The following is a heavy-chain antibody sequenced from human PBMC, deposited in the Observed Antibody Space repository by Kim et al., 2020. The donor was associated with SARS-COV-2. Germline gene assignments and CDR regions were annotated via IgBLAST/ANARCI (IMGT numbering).Heavy chain of an antibody. D-gene: IGHD6-13*01. CDR3: ARVLVGSSGGYGMDV. CDR1: GFTVSRNY. V-gene: IGHV3-53*01. Sequence: GGSLRLSCAASGFTVSRNYMSWVRQPPGKGLEWVSVIYSGGSTYYADSVKGRFIISRDTSKNTLYLQMNSLRAEDTAVYYCARVLVGSSGGYGMDVWGQGTTVTVSS. CDR2: IYSGGST. J-gene: IGHJ6*02.